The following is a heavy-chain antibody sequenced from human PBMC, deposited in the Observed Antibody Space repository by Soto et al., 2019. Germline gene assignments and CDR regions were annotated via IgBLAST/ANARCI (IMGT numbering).Heavy chain of an antibody. V-gene: IGHV1-46*01. CDR1: GYTFTNYH. CDR2: INPNGGST. J-gene: IGHJ4*02. Sequence: AXVKVSCKASGYTFTNYHMHWVRQAPGQGLEWMGIINPNGGSTSYAQKFQGRVTMTRDTSTSTVYMELSGLRSEDTAVYYCARYFIVLVAAPAQFDYWGQGSQVPVSS. D-gene: IGHD2-8*02. CDR3: ARYFIVLVAAPAQFDY.